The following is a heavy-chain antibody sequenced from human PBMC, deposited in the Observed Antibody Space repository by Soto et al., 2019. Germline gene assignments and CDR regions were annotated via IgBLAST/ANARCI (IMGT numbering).Heavy chain of an antibody. J-gene: IGHJ6*02. CDR1: GGSISSGGYY. Sequence: PSETLSLTCTVSGGSISSGGYYWSWIRQHPGKGLEWIGYIYYSGSTYYNPSLKSRVTISIDTSKNQFSLKLSSVTAAATAVSYCARYPMVRGFIHYGMDVWGQGTTVTVSS. CDR2: IYYSGST. D-gene: IGHD3-10*01. CDR3: ARYPMVRGFIHYGMDV. V-gene: IGHV4-31*03.